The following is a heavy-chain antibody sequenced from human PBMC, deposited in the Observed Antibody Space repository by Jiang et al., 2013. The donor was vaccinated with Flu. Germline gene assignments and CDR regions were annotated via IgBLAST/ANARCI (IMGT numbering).Heavy chain of an antibody. V-gene: IGHV4-34*01. CDR1: GGSFSGYY. CDR3: ARERGRSGWPN. Sequence: GSGLVKPSETLSLTCAVYGGSFSGYYWSWIRQPPGKGLEWIGEINHSGSTNYNPSLKSRVTISVDTSKNQFSLKLSSVTAADTAVYYCARERGRSGWPNWGQGTLVTVSS. D-gene: IGHD6-19*01. J-gene: IGHJ4*02. CDR2: INHSGST.